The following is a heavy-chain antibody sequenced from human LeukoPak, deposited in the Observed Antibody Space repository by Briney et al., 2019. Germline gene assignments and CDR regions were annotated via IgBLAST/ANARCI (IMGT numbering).Heavy chain of an antibody. D-gene: IGHD1-26*01. V-gene: IGHV1-8*01. CDR1: GYTFNGYD. CDR2: MNPNTGDT. Sequence: ASVRVSCKASGYTFNGYDINWMRQATGQGLEWMGWMNPNTGDTGYAQKFQGRVTMTRNTSIDTAYMELSGLKSEDTAVYYCTRGSLSGSSRDYWGQGTLVTVSS. J-gene: IGHJ4*02. CDR3: TRGSLSGSSRDY.